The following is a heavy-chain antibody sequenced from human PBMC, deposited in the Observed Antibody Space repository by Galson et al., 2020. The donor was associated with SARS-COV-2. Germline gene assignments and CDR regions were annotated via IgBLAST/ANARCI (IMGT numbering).Heavy chain of an antibody. CDR2: MDWEEDN. J-gene: IGHJ5*02. Sequence: ESGPTLVKPTQTLTLTCTFSGFSLSTSGMCVSWIRQPPGKALEWLARMDWEEDNNYTTSWRTRLTISKDTSKNQVVLTMTNMDPVDTATYYCARMDSSELRLGFDPWGQGTLVTVSS. CDR3: ARMDSSELRLGFDP. CDR1: GFSLSTSGMC. D-gene: IGHD1-26*01. V-gene: IGHV2-70*11.